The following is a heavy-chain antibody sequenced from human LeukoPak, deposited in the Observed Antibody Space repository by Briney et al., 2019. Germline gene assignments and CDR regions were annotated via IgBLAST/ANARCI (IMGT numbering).Heavy chain of an antibody. CDR3: VRRGRYDSSGYYYILDY. V-gene: IGHV1-8*01. CDR2: MNPNTGNT. Sequence: ASVKVSCKASGYTFTNYDINWVRQATGHGLDGMGWMNPNTGNTEYAQKFQGRVTMTRNTSMSTDYMDLSSLISEDTAVYYCVRRGRYDSSGYYYILDYWGQGTLVTVSS. CDR1: GYTFTNYD. J-gene: IGHJ4*02. D-gene: IGHD3-22*01.